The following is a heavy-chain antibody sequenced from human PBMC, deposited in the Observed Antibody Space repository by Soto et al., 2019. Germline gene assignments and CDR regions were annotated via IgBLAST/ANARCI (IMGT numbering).Heavy chain of an antibody. CDR3: VRDGTKTLRDWFDP. J-gene: IGHJ5*02. V-gene: IGHV4-4*07. D-gene: IGHD1-1*01. Sequence: PSETLSLTCTVSGASISGFYWSWIRKSAGKGLEWIGRIYATGTTDYNPSLKSRVMMSVDTSKKQFSLKLRSVTAADTVVYYCVRDGTKTLRDWFDPWGQGISVTVS. CDR1: GASISGFY. CDR2: IYATGTT.